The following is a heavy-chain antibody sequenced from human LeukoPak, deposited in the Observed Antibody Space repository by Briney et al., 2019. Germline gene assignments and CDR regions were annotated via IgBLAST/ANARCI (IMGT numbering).Heavy chain of an antibody. CDR1: GGSFSGYY. CDR3: ARGPGIAAAKRYGMDV. Sequence: SSETLSLTCAVYGGSFSGYYWSWTRQPPGKGLEWIGEINHSESTNYNPSLKSRVTISVDTSKSQFSLKLSSVTAADTAVYYCARGPGIAAAKRYGMDVWGKGTTVTVSS. D-gene: IGHD6-13*01. CDR2: INHSEST. J-gene: IGHJ6*04. V-gene: IGHV4-34*01.